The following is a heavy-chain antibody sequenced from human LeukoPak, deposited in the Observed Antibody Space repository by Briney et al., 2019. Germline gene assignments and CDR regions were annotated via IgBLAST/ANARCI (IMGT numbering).Heavy chain of an antibody. D-gene: IGHD7-27*01. V-gene: IGHV3-23*01. CDR3: AKDGGLWVSAHWGDS. CDR2: ITTSDGNT. Sequence: PGGPLRLSCAASGFTFSSYTMSWVRQAPGKGLEWVSTITTSDGNTYYAVSVKGRFTVSRDNSKNTLFLQMNSLRAEDTAVYYCAKDGGLWVSAHWGDSWGRGTLVTVSS. J-gene: IGHJ4*02. CDR1: GFTFSSYT.